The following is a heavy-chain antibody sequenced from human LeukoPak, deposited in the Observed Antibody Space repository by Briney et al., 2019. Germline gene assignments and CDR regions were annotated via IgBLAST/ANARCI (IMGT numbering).Heavy chain of an antibody. CDR2: IDHSGST. Sequence: SETLSLTCAVYGGSFSGYYWSWIRQPPGKGLEWIGEIDHSGSTNYNPSLKSRVTISVDTSKNQFSLKLSSVTAADTAVYYCARGSIAAADSFDYWGQGTLVTVSS. V-gene: IGHV4-34*01. CDR3: ARGSIAAADSFDY. D-gene: IGHD6-13*01. J-gene: IGHJ4*02. CDR1: GGSFSGYY.